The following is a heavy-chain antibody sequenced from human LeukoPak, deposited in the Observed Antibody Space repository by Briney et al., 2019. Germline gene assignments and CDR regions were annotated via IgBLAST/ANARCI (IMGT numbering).Heavy chain of an antibody. Sequence: ASVKVSCKASGYTFTSYYMHWVRQATGQGLEWMGWMNPNSGNTGYAQKFQGRVAMTRNTSISTAYMELSSLRSEDTAVYYCAREGADSSGWYRAGYYYYMDVWGKGTTVTISS. J-gene: IGHJ6*03. V-gene: IGHV1-8*02. CDR2: MNPNSGNT. CDR1: GYTFTSYY. CDR3: AREGADSSGWYRAGYYYYMDV. D-gene: IGHD6-19*01.